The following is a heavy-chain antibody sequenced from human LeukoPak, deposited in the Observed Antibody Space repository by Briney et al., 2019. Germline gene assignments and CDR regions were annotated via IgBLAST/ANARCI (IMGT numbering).Heavy chain of an antibody. CDR2: INYSGST. D-gene: IGHD3-16*01. CDR3: ARDYGGSLDY. V-gene: IGHV4-59*01. Sequence: SETLSLTCTVSGGSISSYYWSWIRQPPGKGLEWIGCINYSGSTNYNPSLKSRVTISVDTSKNQFSLNLSSVTAADTAVYYCARDYGGSLDYWGQGTLVTVSS. J-gene: IGHJ4*02. CDR1: GGSISSYY.